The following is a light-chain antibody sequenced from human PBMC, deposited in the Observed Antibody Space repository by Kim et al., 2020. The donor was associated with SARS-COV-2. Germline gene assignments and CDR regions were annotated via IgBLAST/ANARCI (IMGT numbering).Light chain of an antibody. CDR1: QDVSIY. CDR3: QHYGDLPIT. CDR2: DAS. Sequence: DIQMTQSPSSLSASVGDRVTITCQASQDVSIYLNWYRQKPWKAPELLIYDASNLETGVPSRFSGSGSGTDFSFTISSLQPEDIATYYCQHYGDLPITFGQGTRLEIK. V-gene: IGKV1-33*01. J-gene: IGKJ5*01.